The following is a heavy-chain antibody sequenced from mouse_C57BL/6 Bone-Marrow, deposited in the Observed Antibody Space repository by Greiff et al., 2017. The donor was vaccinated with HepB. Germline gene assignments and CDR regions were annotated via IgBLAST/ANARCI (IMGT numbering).Heavy chain of an antibody. Sequence: VMLLQSGPELVKPGASVKISCKASGYAFSSSWMNWVKQRPGKGLEWIGRIYPGDGDTNYNGKFKGKATLTADKSSSTAYMQLSSLTSEDSAVYFCARFYYYGSSHYFDYWGQGTTLTVSS. D-gene: IGHD1-1*01. CDR2: IYPGDGDT. CDR3: ARFYYYGSSHYFDY. CDR1: GYAFSSSW. V-gene: IGHV1-82*01. J-gene: IGHJ2*01.